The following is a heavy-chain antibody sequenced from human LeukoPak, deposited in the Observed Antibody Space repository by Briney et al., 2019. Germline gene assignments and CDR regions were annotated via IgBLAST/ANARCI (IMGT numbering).Heavy chain of an antibody. CDR2: IYYSGST. Sequence: PSETLSLTCTVSGGSISSYYWSWIRQPPGKGLEWIGYIYYSGSTNYNPSLKSRVTILVDTSKNQFSLKLSSVTAADTAVYYCARGGGYCSSTSCHTNWFDPWGQGTLVTVSS. CDR3: ARGGGYCSSTSCHTNWFDP. CDR1: GGSISSYY. J-gene: IGHJ5*02. D-gene: IGHD2-2*02. V-gene: IGHV4-59*01.